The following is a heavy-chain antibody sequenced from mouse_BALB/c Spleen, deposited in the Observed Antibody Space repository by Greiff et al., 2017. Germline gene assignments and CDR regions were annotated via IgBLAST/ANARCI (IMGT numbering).Heavy chain of an antibody. Sequence: VQGVESGPGLVAPSQSLSITCTVSGFSLTGYGVNWVRQPPGKGLEWLGMIWGDGSTDYNSALKSRLSISKDNSKSQVFLKMNSLQTDDTARYYCARAYYYGSSYFDVWGAGTTVTVSS. CDR1: GFSLTGYG. CDR3: ARAYYYGSSYFDV. CDR2: IWGDGST. D-gene: IGHD1-1*01. J-gene: IGHJ1*01. V-gene: IGHV2-6-7*01.